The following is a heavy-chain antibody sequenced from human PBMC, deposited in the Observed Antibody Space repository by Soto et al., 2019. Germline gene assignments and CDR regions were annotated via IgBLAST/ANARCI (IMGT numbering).Heavy chain of an antibody. CDR2: IYHSGST. Sequence: QVQLQESGPGLVKPSETLSLTCAVSGYSISSGYYWGWIRQPPGKGLEWIGSIYHSGSTYYNPSLKSRVTISVDTSKNQFSLKLSSVTAADTAVYYCARVGYGSGSKTFDYWGQGTLVTVSS. V-gene: IGHV4-38-2*01. J-gene: IGHJ4*02. CDR1: GYSISSGYY. CDR3: ARVGYGSGSKTFDY. D-gene: IGHD3-10*01.